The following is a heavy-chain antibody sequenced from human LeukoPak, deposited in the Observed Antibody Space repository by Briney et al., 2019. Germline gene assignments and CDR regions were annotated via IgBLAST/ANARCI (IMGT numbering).Heavy chain of an antibody. V-gene: IGHV3-30*03. CDR2: ISYDGSNK. D-gene: IGHD6-13*01. Sequence: PGGSLRLSCAASGFTFSSYGMHWVRQAPGKGLEWVAVISYDGSNKYYADSVKGRFTISRDNSKNTLYLQMNSLRAEDTAVYYCASHTARANTGYSSSWYATGYWGQGTLVTVSS. CDR1: GFTFSSYG. CDR3: ASHTARANTGYSSSWYATGY. J-gene: IGHJ4*02.